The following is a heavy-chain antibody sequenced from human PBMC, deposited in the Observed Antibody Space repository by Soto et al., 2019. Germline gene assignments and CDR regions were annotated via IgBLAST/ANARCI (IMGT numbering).Heavy chain of an antibody. Sequence: LRLSCAASGFTFSSYSMNWVRQAPGKGLEWVSSISSSSSYIYYADSVKGRFTISRDNAKNSLYLQMNSLRDEDTAVYYCARDQGSYYDFWSGALWGQGTLVTVSS. J-gene: IGHJ4*02. CDR2: ISSSSSYI. CDR3: ARDQGSYYDFWSGAL. D-gene: IGHD3-3*01. V-gene: IGHV3-21*01. CDR1: GFTFSSYS.